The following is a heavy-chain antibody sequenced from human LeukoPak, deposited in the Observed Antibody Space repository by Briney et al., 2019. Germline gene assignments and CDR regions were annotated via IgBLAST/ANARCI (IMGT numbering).Heavy chain of an antibody. D-gene: IGHD6-13*01. V-gene: IGHV3-23*01. CDR2: ITGSGAST. CDR1: GFTLSSYD. CDR3: ARGLAWYPRFDY. Sequence: GGSLRLSCAASGFTLSSYDMNWVRQAPGKGLEWVSSITGSGASTYYADSVKGRFTISRDNSKNTLYVQMNSLRADDTAVYYCARGLAWYPRFDYWGQGILVSVSA. J-gene: IGHJ4*02.